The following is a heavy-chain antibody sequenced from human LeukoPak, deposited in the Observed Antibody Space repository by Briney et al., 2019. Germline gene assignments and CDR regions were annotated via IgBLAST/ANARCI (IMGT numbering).Heavy chain of an antibody. CDR3: AKDPGVRPSHWFDP. CDR2: IRYDGSNK. V-gene: IGHV3-30*02. D-gene: IGHD3-10*01. Sequence: GGSLRLSCAASGFTFSSYGMHWVRQAPGKGLEWVAFIRYDGSNKYYADSVKGRFTISRDNSKNTLYLQMNSLRAEGTAVYYRAKDPGVRPSHWFDPWGQGTLVTVSS. J-gene: IGHJ5*02. CDR1: GFTFSSYG.